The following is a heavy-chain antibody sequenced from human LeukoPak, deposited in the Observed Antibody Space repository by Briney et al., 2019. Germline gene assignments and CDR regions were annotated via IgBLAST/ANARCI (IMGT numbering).Heavy chain of an antibody. CDR3: ARSAGYGYYYYGMDV. V-gene: IGHV3-74*01. D-gene: IGHD5-18*01. CDR2: IKSDGSST. J-gene: IGHJ6*02. Sequence: GGSLRLSCAASGFTFTSYWMHWVRQAPGKGLVWVSRIKSDGSSTSYAHSVKGRFTISRDNAKNTLYLQMNSLRAEDTAVYFCARSAGYGYYYYGMDVWGQGPTVTVSS. CDR1: GFTFTSYW.